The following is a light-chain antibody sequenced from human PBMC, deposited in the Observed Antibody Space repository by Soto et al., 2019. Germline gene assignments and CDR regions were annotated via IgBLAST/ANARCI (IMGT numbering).Light chain of an antibody. Sequence: DIQMTQSPSTLSASVGDRVTITCRATQSIDILLAWYQQKPGKAPNLLIYKASILESGVPSRFSGSASGTEFTLTISSLQPDDFASYYCQQSYRYPWTCGQGTKVEIK. CDR1: QSIDIL. CDR2: KAS. J-gene: IGKJ1*01. CDR3: QQSYRYPWT. V-gene: IGKV1-5*03.